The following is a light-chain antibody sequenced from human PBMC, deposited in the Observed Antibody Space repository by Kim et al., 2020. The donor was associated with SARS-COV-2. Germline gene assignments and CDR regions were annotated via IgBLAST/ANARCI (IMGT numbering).Light chain of an antibody. J-gene: IGKJ3*01. CDR3: QQYGSSPFT. CDR1: QSVSSNY. Sequence: SPGERATLSCRASQSVSSNYVAWYQQKPGQAPSLLIYGASSRATGIPDRFSGSGSGTDFTLTISRLEPEDFAVYYCQQYGSSPFTFGPGTKVDIK. V-gene: IGKV3-20*01. CDR2: GAS.